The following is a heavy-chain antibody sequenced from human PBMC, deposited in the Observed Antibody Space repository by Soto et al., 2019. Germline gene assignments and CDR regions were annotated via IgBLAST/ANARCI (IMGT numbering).Heavy chain of an antibody. V-gene: IGHV1-3*01. J-gene: IGHJ4*02. D-gene: IGHD2-8*01. Sequence: ASVKVSCKASGYTFTNYAMHWVRQAPGQRLEWMGWINADNGDTKYSQKFQGRVTFTWDTSATTAYMELTSLTSEDTAVYYCARDLRGGVYFDCWGQGTLVTVSS. CDR1: GYTFTNYA. CDR3: ARDLRGGVYFDC. CDR2: INADNGDT.